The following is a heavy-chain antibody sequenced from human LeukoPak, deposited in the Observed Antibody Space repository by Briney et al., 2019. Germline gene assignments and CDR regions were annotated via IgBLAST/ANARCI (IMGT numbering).Heavy chain of an antibody. Sequence: GASVKVSCKASGYTFTGYYMHWVRQAPGQGLEWMGWINTNTGNPTYAQGFTGRFVFSLDTSVSTAYLQISSLKAEDTAVYYCAREFRISYYDSSQGIDYWGQGTLVTVSS. CDR2: INTNTGNP. V-gene: IGHV7-4-1*02. CDR1: GYTFTGYY. J-gene: IGHJ4*02. CDR3: AREFRISYYDSSQGIDY. D-gene: IGHD3-22*01.